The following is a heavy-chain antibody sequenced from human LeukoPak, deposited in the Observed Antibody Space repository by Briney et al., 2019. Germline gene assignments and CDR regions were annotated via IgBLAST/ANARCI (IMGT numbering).Heavy chain of an antibody. Sequence: ASVKVSCKASGYTFTSYGISWVRQAPGQGLEWMGWISAYNGNTNYAQKLQGRVTMTTDTSTSTAYMELRSLRSDDTAVYCCARGDYVWGSYRNPVDYWGQGTLVTVSS. J-gene: IGHJ4*02. CDR2: ISAYNGNT. CDR1: GYTFTSYG. CDR3: ARGDYVWGSYRNPVDY. D-gene: IGHD3-16*02. V-gene: IGHV1-18*01.